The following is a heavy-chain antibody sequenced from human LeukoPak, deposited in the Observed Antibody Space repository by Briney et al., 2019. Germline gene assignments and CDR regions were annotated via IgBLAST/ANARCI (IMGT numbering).Heavy chain of an antibody. CDR1: GGSFSGYY. J-gene: IGHJ6*03. CDR2: ISYSGWS. CDR3: ASDYYGSGSYRAYYYYYMDV. D-gene: IGHD3-10*01. V-gene: IGHV4-34*01. Sequence: SETLSLTCAVYGGSFSGYYWSWIRQPPGKGLDWIGSISYSGWSYSDPSLKSRATISVDTSKNQFSLKLSSVTAADTAVYYCASDYYGSGSYRAYYYYYMDVWGKGTTVTISS.